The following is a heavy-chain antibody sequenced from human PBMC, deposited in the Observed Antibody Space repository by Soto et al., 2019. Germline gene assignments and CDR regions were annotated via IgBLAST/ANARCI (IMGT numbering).Heavy chain of an antibody. J-gene: IGHJ4*02. V-gene: IGHV3-11*06. CDR3: ARAGITGTIPAYYFDY. CDR1: GFTFSDYY. Sequence: QVQLVESGGGLVKPGGSLRLSCAASGFTFSDYYMSWIRQAPGKGLEWVSYISSSSSYTNYADSVKGRFTISRDNAKNSLYLQMNSLRAEDTAVYYCARAGITGTIPAYYFDYWGQGTLVTVSS. D-gene: IGHD1-20*01. CDR2: ISSSSSYT.